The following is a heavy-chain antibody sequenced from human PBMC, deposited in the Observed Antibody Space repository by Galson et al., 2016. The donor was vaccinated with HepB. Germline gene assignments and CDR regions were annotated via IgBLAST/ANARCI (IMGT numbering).Heavy chain of an antibody. J-gene: IGHJ4*02. CDR1: GYVFSIFG. D-gene: IGHD1-1*01. Sequence: SLRLSCAASGYVFSIFGLSWVRQAPGKGLEWVASLSSRRTTYYSDSVQGRFTITRDNSNNPLYLQMNGLRAEDTAGYYCAKERLVRRIFDHWGQGTLLTVSS. CDR2: LSSRRTT. CDR3: AKERLVRRIFDH. V-gene: IGHV3-23*01.